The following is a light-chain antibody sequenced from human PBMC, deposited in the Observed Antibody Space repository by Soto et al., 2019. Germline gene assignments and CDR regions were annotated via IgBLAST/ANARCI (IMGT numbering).Light chain of an antibody. Sequence: EIVMTQSPATLSVSPEERATLSFRASQSVSSNLAWYQQKPGQAPRLLIYGASNRATGIPDRFSGSGSGTDFTLTISRLEPEDFAVYYCQQYGSSGTFGQGTKVDI. CDR2: GAS. J-gene: IGKJ1*01. V-gene: IGKV3-20*01. CDR3: QQYGSSGT. CDR1: QSVSSN.